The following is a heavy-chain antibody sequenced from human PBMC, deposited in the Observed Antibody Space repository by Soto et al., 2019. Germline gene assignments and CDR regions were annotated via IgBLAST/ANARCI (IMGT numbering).Heavy chain of an antibody. V-gene: IGHV1-18*01. CDR3: ARDRPYGGDYYYGMDV. CDR2: ISAYTGNT. CDR1: GYTFTSYG. Sequence: QVQLVQSGAEVKKPGASVKVSCKASGYTFTSYGISWVRQAPGQGLEWMGWISAYTGNTNYAQKLQGRVTMPTDTSTSTAYMELRSLRSDDTAVYYCARDRPYGGDYYYGMDVWGQGTTVTVSS. D-gene: IGHD3-16*01. J-gene: IGHJ6*02.